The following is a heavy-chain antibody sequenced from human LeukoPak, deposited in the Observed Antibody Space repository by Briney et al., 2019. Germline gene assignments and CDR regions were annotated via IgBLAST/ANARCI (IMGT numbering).Heavy chain of an antibody. CDR3: AKGSSSSRPYYFDH. CDR2: ITDTGGDT. Sequence: GGSLRLSCAASGFTFNSYAMSWVRQAPGKGLGWVSAITDTGGDTYHADSVKGRFTISRDNSKNTLYLQMNSLRAEDTATYYCAKGSSSSRPYYFDHWAPGTLVTVSS. V-gene: IGHV3-23*01. J-gene: IGHJ4*02. D-gene: IGHD6-6*01. CDR1: GFTFNSYA.